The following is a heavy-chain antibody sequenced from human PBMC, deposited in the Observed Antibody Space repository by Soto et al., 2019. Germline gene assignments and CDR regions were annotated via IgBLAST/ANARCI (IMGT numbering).Heavy chain of an antibody. CDR2: IYYSGST. V-gene: IGHV4-59*01. CDR3: ARSLRQYYYYYYMDV. D-gene: IGHD3-16*02. J-gene: IGHJ6*03. CDR1: GGSISSYY. Sequence: PXXTLSLPCTVSGGSISSYYWSWIRQPPGKGLEWIGYIYYSGSTNYNPSLKSRVTISVDTSKNQFSLKLSSVTAEDTAVYYCARSLRQYYYYYYMDVWGKGTTVTVSS.